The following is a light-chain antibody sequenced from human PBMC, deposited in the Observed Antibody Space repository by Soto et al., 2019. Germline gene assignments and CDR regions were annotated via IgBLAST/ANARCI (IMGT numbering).Light chain of an antibody. CDR2: GAS. V-gene: IGKV3-20*01. J-gene: IGKJ3*01. CDR3: QQYSSSPPEFT. CDR1: QRIRSSY. Sequence: EIVLTQSPGTLSLSPGERATLSCRASQRIRSSYLPWYQQRPGQAPRLLIFGASYRATGIPDRFSGSGSGTDFTLTISRLEPEDFVVYYCQQYSSSPPEFTFGPGTRVDSK.